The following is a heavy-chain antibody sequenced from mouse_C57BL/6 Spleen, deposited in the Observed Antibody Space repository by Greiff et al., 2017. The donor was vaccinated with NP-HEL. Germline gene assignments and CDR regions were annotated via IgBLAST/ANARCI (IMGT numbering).Heavy chain of an antibody. J-gene: IGHJ4*01. D-gene: IGHD1-1*01. CDR2: ISSGSSTI. CDR1: GFTFSDYG. V-gene: IGHV5-17*01. Sequence: EVMLVESGGGLVKPGGSLKLSCAASGFTFSDYGMHWVRQAPEKGLEWVAYISSGSSTIYYADTVKGRFTISRDNAKNTLFLQMTSLRSEDTAMYYCARRDYYGSIPYAMDYWGQGTSVTVSS. CDR3: ARRDYYGSIPYAMDY.